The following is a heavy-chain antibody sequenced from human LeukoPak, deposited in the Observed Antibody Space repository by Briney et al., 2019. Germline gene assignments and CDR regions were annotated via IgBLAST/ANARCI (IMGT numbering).Heavy chain of an antibody. Sequence: SETLSLTCTVSGGSISSYYWSWIRQPPGKGLEWIGYIYYSGSTNYNPSLKSRVTISVDTSKNQFSLKLSSVTAADTAVYYCARDSSGYGSRKRAFDIWGQGTMVTVSS. CDR2: IYYSGST. D-gene: IGHD2-2*01. V-gene: IGHV4-59*01. CDR1: GGSISSYY. J-gene: IGHJ3*02. CDR3: ARDSSGYGSRKRAFDI.